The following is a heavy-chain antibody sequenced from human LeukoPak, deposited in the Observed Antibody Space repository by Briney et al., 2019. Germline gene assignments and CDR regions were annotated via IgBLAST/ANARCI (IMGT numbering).Heavy chain of an antibody. CDR1: GYTFTSYG. Sequence: EASVKVSCKASGYTFTSYGISWVRQAPGQGLEWKGWISAYNGNTNYAQKLQGRVTMTTDTSTSTAYMELRSLRSDDTAVYYCARDPPRIVVVVAATNYYGMDVWGQGTTVTVSS. J-gene: IGHJ6*02. CDR2: ISAYNGNT. CDR3: ARDPPRIVVVVAATNYYGMDV. V-gene: IGHV1-18*01. D-gene: IGHD2-15*01.